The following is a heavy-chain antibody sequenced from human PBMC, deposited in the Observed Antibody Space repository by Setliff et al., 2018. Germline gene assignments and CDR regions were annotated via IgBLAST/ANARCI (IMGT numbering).Heavy chain of an antibody. CDR1: GYTFTSYG. J-gene: IGHJ3*02. V-gene: IGHV1-69*05. CDR2: IIPIFGTA. D-gene: IGHD1-1*01. CDR3: AKDVSPPGTKAWHPDVLDI. Sequence: ASVKVSCKASGYTFTSYGISWVRQAPGQGLEWMGGIIPIFGTANYAQKFQGRVTITTDESTSTAYMELSSLRSEDTAVYYCAKDVSPPGTKAWHPDVLDIWGQGTMVTVSS.